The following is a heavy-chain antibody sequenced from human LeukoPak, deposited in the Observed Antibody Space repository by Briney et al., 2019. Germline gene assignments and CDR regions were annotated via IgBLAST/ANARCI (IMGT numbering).Heavy chain of an antibody. CDR2: ISGSGGST. D-gene: IGHD2-2*01. Sequence: GGSLRLSCAASGFTFSSYAMSWVRQAPGKGLEWVSAISGSGGSTYYADSVKGRFTISRDNSKNTLYLQMNSLRAEDTAVYYCAKESTGVSSTRQNWFDPWGQGTPVTVSS. CDR1: GFTFSSYA. V-gene: IGHV3-23*01. J-gene: IGHJ5*02. CDR3: AKESTGVSSTRQNWFDP.